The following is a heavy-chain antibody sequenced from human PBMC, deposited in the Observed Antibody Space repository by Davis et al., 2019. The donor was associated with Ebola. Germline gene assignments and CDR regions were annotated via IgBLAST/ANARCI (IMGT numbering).Heavy chain of an antibody. J-gene: IGHJ4*02. Sequence: SVKVSCKASGFTFTSSAMQWVRQARGQRLEWIGGIVVGSGNTNYAQKFRERLTMTREMSTSTAYMELRSLRFEDTAVYYCATSAGTVGKFDLWGQGALVTVSS. CDR1: GFTFTSSA. V-gene: IGHV1-58*02. D-gene: IGHD1-14*01. CDR3: ATSAGTVGKFDL. CDR2: IVVGSGNT.